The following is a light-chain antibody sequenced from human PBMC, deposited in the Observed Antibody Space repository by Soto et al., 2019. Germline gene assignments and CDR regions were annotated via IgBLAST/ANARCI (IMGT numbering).Light chain of an antibody. Sequence: QSVLIQPPSASGTPGQRVTVSCSGGSSNIGSYTVNWYQQLPGAAPKLLIYSNSQRPSGVPDRFSASKSGTSASLAISGLQSEDEAEYYCAAWDDGLNGSVVFGGGTKLTVL. CDR3: AAWDDGLNGSVV. J-gene: IGLJ2*01. CDR1: SSNIGSYT. V-gene: IGLV1-44*01. CDR2: SNS.